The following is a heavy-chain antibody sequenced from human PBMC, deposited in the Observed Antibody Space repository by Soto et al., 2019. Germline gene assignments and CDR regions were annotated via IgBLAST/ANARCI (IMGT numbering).Heavy chain of an antibody. Sequence: GESLKISCKGSGYSFTSYWISWARQMPGKGLEWMGRIDPSDSYTNYSPSFQGHVTISADKSISTAYLQWSSLKASDTAMYYCARHPRIAAPDWYFDYWGQGTLVTVS. J-gene: IGHJ4*02. CDR3: ARHPRIAAPDWYFDY. D-gene: IGHD6-13*01. V-gene: IGHV5-10-1*01. CDR1: GYSFTSYW. CDR2: IDPSDSYT.